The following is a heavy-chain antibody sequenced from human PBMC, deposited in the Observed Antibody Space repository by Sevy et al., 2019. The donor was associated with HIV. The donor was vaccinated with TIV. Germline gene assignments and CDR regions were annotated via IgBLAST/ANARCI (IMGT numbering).Heavy chain of an antibody. CDR2: ISYDGSNK. J-gene: IGHJ6*02. D-gene: IGHD3-22*01. V-gene: IGHV3-30*18. CDR1: RFTFSSYG. CDR3: AKAQDGSGYSAYGMDV. Sequence: GGSLRLSCAASRFTFSSYGMHWVRQAPGKGLEWVAVISYDGSNKYADSVKGRFTISGDNSKNTLYLQMNSLRPEDTAVYSCAKAQDGSGYSAYGMDVWGQGTTVTVSS.